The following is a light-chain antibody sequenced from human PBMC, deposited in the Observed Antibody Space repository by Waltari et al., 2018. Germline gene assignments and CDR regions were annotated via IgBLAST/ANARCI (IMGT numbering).Light chain of an antibody. CDR2: WAS. CDR3: QQYYTSPIT. CDR1: QSVLYSSNSRDY. J-gene: IGKJ5*01. Sequence: DIVMTQSPDSLAVSLGERATINCKSSQSVLYSSNSRDYLAWYQQKPGPPPKLLIYWASTRESGVPDRFSGSGSGTDFTLTITSLQAEDVAVYYCQQYYTSPITFGQGTRLEI. V-gene: IGKV4-1*01.